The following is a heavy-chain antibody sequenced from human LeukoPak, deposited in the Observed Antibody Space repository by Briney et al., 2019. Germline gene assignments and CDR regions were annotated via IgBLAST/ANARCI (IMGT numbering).Heavy chain of an antibody. CDR3: ARVPFWSGYYPPNRYYMDV. CDR2: INHSGST. CDR1: GGSFSGYY. V-gene: IGHV4-34*01. Sequence: SETLSLTCAVYGGSFSGYYWSWIRQPPGKGLEWIGEINHSGSTNYNPSLKSRVTISVDTSKNQFSLKLSSVTAADTAVYYCARVPFWSGYYPPNRYYMDVWGKGTTVTVSS. J-gene: IGHJ6*03. D-gene: IGHD3-3*01.